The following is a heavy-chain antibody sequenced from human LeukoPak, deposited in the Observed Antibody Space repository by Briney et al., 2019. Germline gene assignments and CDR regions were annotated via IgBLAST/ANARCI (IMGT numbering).Heavy chain of an antibody. CDR3: ARDLGVSGGSLGWFDP. Sequence: KTSETLSLTCTVSGGSISSGSYYWSWIRQPPGKGLEWIGSIYHSGSTYYNPSLKSRVTISVDTSKNQFSLKLSSVTAADTAVYYCARDLGVSGGSLGWFDPWGQGTLVTVSS. CDR2: IYHSGST. V-gene: IGHV4-39*07. J-gene: IGHJ5*02. CDR1: GGSISSGSYY. D-gene: IGHD2-15*01.